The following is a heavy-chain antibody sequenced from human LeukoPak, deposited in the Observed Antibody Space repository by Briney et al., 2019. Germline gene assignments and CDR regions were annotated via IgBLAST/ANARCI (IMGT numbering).Heavy chain of an antibody. CDR3: AHRGV. D-gene: IGHD3-10*01. J-gene: IGHJ4*02. V-gene: IGHV3-30*03. Sequence: GGSLRLSCAASGFTFSSYGMHWVRQAPGKGLEWVAVISYDGSNKYYADSVKGRFTISRDNSKNTLYLQMNGLRAEDTAVYYCAHRGVWGQGTLVTVSS. CDR1: GFTFSSYG. CDR2: ISYDGSNK.